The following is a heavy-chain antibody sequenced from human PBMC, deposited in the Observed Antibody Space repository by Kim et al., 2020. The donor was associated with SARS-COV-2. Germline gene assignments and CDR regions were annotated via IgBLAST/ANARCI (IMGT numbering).Heavy chain of an antibody. CDR1: GFTFNSYS. D-gene: IGHD4-17*01. V-gene: IGHV3-21*06. CDR2: ISGSSSYI. Sequence: GGSLRLSCAASGFTFNSYSMNWVRQAPGQGLEWVSSISGSSSYIYYADSVKGRFTISRDNAKNSLYLQMNSLRADDTAVYYCTRDGAGGDYGDWLNPWG. J-gene: IGHJ5*02. CDR3: TRDGAGGDYGDWLNP.